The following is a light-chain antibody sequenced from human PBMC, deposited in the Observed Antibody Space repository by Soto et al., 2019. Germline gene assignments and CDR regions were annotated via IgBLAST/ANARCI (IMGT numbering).Light chain of an antibody. CDR1: QSVLYSSNSENY. CDR3: QKYYSSPHT. CDR2: CAS. V-gene: IGKV4-1*01. J-gene: IGKJ1*01. Sequence: IVMTQSPDSLAVSLGERSTINCKSSQSVLYSSNSENYLAWYQQKQGQPPKVLIYCASTRESWDPDRFSGSGSGRDITLTISSLQTEDVAVDDCQKYYSSPHTFGQGTKVAI.